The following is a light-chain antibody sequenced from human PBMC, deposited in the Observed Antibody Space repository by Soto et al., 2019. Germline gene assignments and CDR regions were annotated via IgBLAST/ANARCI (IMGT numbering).Light chain of an antibody. CDR3: RAYTGTSTQV. V-gene: IGLV2-14*03. J-gene: IGLJ1*01. CDR1: RSDVGHYDY. CDR2: DVT. Sequence: HSVRTQPVSVYGAAVRSSTICFSRSRSDVGHYDYVSWCQQHPGRAPTLLIYDVTYRPSGVYNRFSGDKSGSTASLTISGLRTEDEAKYDCRAYTGTSTQVFGTGTKVTV.